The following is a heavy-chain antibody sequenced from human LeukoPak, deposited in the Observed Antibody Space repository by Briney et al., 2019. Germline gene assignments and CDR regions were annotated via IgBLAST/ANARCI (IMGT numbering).Heavy chain of an antibody. J-gene: IGHJ4*02. D-gene: IGHD3-10*01. CDR1: GFTFSSYA. CDR3: AAFPRSMVRGVNVDPIDY. Sequence: PGGSLRLSCAASGFTFSSYAMSWVRQAPGKGLDWVSAISGSGGSTSYADSVKGRFTISRDNSRNTLYLQMNSLRAEDTAVYYCAAFPRSMVRGVNVDPIDYWGQGTLVTVSS. V-gene: IGHV3-23*01. CDR2: ISGSGGST.